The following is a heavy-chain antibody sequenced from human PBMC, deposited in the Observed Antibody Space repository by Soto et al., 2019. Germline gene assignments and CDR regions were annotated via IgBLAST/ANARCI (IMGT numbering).Heavy chain of an antibody. CDR3: ARGGYCSGGSCYNWFDP. CDR2: IYYSGST. CDR1: GGSISSSSYY. J-gene: IGHJ5*02. D-gene: IGHD2-15*01. V-gene: IGHV4-39*01. Sequence: LSLTCTVSGGSISSSSYYWGWIRQPPGKGLEWIGSIYYSGSTYYNPSLKSRVTISVDTSKNQFSLKLSSVTAAGTAVYYCARGGYCSGGSCYNWFDPWGQGTLVTVSS.